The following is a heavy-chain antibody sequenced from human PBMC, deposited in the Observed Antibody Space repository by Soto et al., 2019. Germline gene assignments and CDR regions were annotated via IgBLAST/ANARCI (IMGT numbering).Heavy chain of an antibody. V-gene: IGHV3-30*19. J-gene: IGHJ4*02. D-gene: IGHD5-18*01. CDR3: ARDSEPSDTAMVTSPPLDY. CDR1: GFTFSSYG. Sequence: PGGSLRLSCAASGFTFSSYGMHWVRQAPGKGLEWVAVIWYDGSNKYYADSVKGRFTISRDNSKNTLYLQMNSLRAEDTAVYYCARDSEPSDTAMVTSPPLDYWGQGTLVTVSS. CDR2: IWYDGSNK.